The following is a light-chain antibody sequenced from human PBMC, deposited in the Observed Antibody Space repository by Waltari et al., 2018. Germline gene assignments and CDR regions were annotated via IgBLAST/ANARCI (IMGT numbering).Light chain of an antibody. CDR2: AAS. CDR3: QQLNSFPYT. CDR1: QGISSY. J-gene: IGKJ2*01. V-gene: IGKV1-9*01. Sequence: DIQLTQSPSFLSASVGYRVTIPCRASQGISSYLAWYQQQPGEAPKLLISAASTLQSGVPSRFSGSGSGTEFTLTIRSLQPEDFATYYCQQLNSFPYTFGQGTKLDIK.